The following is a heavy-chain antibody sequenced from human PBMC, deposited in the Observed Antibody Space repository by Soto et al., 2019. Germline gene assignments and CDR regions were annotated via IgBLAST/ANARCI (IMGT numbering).Heavy chain of an antibody. J-gene: IGHJ5*02. CDR1: GFTFSSYT. V-gene: IGHV3-48*01. CDR2: ISSSSGTI. Sequence: GGSLRLSCAASGFTFSSYTMNWVRQAPGKGLEWVSYISSSSGTIYYADSVKGRFTISRDNAKNSLFLQMNGLRAEDTAVYYCAGTIAAASASVNWFDPWGQGTLVTVSS. D-gene: IGHD6-13*01. CDR3: AGTIAAASASVNWFDP.